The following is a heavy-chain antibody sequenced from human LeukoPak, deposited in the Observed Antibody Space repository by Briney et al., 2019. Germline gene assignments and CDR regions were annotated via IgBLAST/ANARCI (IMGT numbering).Heavy chain of an antibody. D-gene: IGHD6-19*01. CDR2: MNPNSGNT. Sequence: ASVKVSCKASGYTFTSCDINWVRQATGQGLEWMGWMNPNSGNTGYAQKFQGRVTMTRNTSISTAYMELSSLRSEDTAVYYCARDSGQAASGDYWGQGTLVTVSS. CDR1: GYTFTSCD. CDR3: ARDSGQAASGDY. J-gene: IGHJ4*02. V-gene: IGHV1-8*01.